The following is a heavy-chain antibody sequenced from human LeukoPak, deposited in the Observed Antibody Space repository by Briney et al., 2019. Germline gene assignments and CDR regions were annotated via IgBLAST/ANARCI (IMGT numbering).Heavy chain of an antibody. Sequence: SETLSLTCTVSGGSISSYYRRWIRQPPAKGREWIGYIYYSGSTNYNPSLKSRVTISVDTSKNQFSLKLSSVTAADTAVYYCARGSTSAYDIYDYWGQGTLVTVSS. CDR2: IYYSGST. V-gene: IGHV4-59*01. D-gene: IGHD3-9*01. CDR3: ARGSTSAYDIYDY. J-gene: IGHJ4*02. CDR1: GGSISSYY.